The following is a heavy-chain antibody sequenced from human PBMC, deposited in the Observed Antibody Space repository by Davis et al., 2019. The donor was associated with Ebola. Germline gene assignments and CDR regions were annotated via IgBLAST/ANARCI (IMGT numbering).Heavy chain of an antibody. CDR3: ARVGSGYHGDHDAFDI. CDR2: IKQDGSEK. V-gene: IGHV3-7*03. D-gene: IGHD3-10*01. CDR1: GFVFSSYW. J-gene: IGHJ3*02. Sequence: PGGSLRLSCEDSGFVFSSYWMSWVRQAPGKGLEWVANIKQDGSEKYYVDSVKGRFTISRDNAKNSLYVHINSLRAEDTAVYYCARVGSGYHGDHDAFDIWGQGTLVTVSS.